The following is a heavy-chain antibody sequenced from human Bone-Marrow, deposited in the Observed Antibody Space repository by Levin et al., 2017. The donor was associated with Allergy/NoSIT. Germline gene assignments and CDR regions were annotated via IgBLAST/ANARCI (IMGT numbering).Heavy chain of an antibody. J-gene: IGHJ6*02. V-gene: IGHV3-21*01. D-gene: IGHD2-2*01. CDR1: GFTFSSYS. CDR2: ISSSSSYI. Sequence: GESLRLSCAASGFTFSSYSMNWVRQAPGKGLEWVSSISSSSSYIYYADSVKGRFTISRDNAKNSLYLQMNSLRAEDTAVYYCAASTAQHYYYYYGMDVWGQGTTVTVSS. CDR3: AASTAQHYYYYYGMDV.